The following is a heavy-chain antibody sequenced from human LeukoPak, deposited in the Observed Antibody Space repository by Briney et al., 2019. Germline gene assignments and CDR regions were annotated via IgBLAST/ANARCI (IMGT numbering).Heavy chain of an antibody. J-gene: IGHJ4*02. CDR1: GYTFTGYY. CDR2: INPNSGGT. V-gene: IGHV1-2*02. Sequence: ASVKVSCKASGYTFTGYYMHWVRQAPGQGLELVGWINPNSGGTNYAQKFQGRVTMTRDTSISTAYMELSRLRSDDTAVYYCARDLTYYYDSSGYYLYYWGQGTLVTVSS. D-gene: IGHD3-22*01. CDR3: ARDLTYYYDSSGYYLYY.